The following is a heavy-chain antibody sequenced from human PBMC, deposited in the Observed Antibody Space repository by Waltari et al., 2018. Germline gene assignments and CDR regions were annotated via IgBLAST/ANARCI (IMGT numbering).Heavy chain of an antibody. J-gene: IGHJ5*02. D-gene: IGHD5-12*01. Sequence: QVQLQQWGAGLSKPSETLSLTCAVYGGTFSNNYWSWIRQPPGKGLEWIGEINPSGSTNYNPSLKSRVTISGDTSKNQFSLELSSVSAADTAVYYCARGPQRDGYNSGSPRAIITPDWFDPWGQGTLVTVSS. CDR3: ARGPQRDGYNSGSPRAIITPDWFDP. V-gene: IGHV4-34*01. CDR2: INPSGST. CDR1: GGTFSNNY.